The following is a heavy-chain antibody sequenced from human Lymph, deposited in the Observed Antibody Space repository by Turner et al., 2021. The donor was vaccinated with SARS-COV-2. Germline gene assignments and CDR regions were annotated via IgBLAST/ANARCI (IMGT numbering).Heavy chain of an antibody. CDR1: GFTLSSYG. J-gene: IGHJ6*02. D-gene: IGHD5-12*01. CDR3: ARVKGYNGYDLRYYYGMDV. Sequence: QVQLVESGGGVVQPGRSLRLLSAASGFTLSSYGVHWVRQAPGKGLEWVAVICDDESNKCYADSGKGRFTISRDNSKNTLYRQMNSLRAEDTAVYYCARVKGYNGYDLRYYYGMDVWGQGTTVTVSS. V-gene: IGHV3-33*01. CDR2: ICDDESNK.